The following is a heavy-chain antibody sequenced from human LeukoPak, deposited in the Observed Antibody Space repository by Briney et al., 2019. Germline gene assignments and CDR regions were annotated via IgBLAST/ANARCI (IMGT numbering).Heavy chain of an antibody. J-gene: IGHJ4*02. V-gene: IGHV1-18*01. CDR1: GYTFTSYG. CDR3: ASDADGSGTLLDY. D-gene: IGHD3-10*01. Sequence: GASVKVSCKDSGYTFTSYGISWVRQAPGQGLEWMGWINADNGNTRYAQKLPGRVTMTTDTSTTTAYMDLRSLRSDDTAVYYCASDADGSGTLLDYWGQGTPVTVSS. CDR2: INADNGNT.